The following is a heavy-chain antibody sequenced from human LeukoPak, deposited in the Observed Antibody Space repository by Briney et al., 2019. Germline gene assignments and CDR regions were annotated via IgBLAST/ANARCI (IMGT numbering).Heavy chain of an antibody. Sequence: ASVTVSCTASGYTFTSFDISWVRQAPGQGLEWMGWISVYNGNTNYAQNFQGRVSMTTDTSTSTAYMELRSLRSDDTAVYYCARSQDSSGYYYSASGNYFDYWGQGTLVTVSS. V-gene: IGHV1-18*01. CDR2: ISVYNGNT. D-gene: IGHD3-22*01. CDR3: ARSQDSSGYYYSASGNYFDY. CDR1: GYTFTSFD. J-gene: IGHJ4*02.